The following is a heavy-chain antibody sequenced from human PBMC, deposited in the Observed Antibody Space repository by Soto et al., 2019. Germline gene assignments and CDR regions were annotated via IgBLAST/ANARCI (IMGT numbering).Heavy chain of an antibody. V-gene: IGHV3-30-3*01. CDR2: ISYDGSNK. CDR1: GFTFSSYA. CDR3: ARGSYCSGGSCVDTAMVTYY. D-gene: IGHD2-15*01. Sequence: QVQLVESGGGVVQPGRSLRLSCAASGFTFSSYAMHWVRQAPGKGLEWVAVISYDGSNKYYADSVKGRFTISRDNSKNTLYLQMNSLRAEDTAVYYCARGSYCSGGSCVDTAMVTYYWGQGTLVTVSS. J-gene: IGHJ4*02.